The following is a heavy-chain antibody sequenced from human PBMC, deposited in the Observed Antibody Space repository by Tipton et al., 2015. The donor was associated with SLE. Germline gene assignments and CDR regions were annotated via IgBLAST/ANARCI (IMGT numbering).Heavy chain of an antibody. J-gene: IGHJ6*02. Sequence: TLSLTCTVSGGSISSHYCSWIRQPPGKGLDWIGYIDYSGSTNYNPSLTIRVTISVDTSKNQFSLKLSSVTAADTAVYYCARALGIAVAGIMDVWGQGTTVTVSS. D-gene: IGHD6-19*01. CDR3: ARALGIAVAGIMDV. CDR1: GGSISSHY. V-gene: IGHV4-59*11. CDR2: IDYSGST.